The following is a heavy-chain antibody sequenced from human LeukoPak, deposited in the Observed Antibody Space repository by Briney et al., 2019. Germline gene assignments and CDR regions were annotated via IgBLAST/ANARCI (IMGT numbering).Heavy chain of an antibody. Sequence: PGGSLRLSYAPSGFIFSDYWFHWVRHTPGQGLVWVAAINRDGTGTSHADSVRGRFTVSRDNAKNTLYLQLNSLRADDTAVYYCARGLSYAVAYGDYWGQGTLVTVSS. CDR3: ARGLSYAVAYGDY. V-gene: IGHV3-74*01. D-gene: IGHD6-19*01. CDR1: GFIFSDYW. J-gene: IGHJ4*02. CDR2: INRDGTGT.